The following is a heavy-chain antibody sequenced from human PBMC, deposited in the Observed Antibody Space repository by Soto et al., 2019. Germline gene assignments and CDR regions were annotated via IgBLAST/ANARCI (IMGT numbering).Heavy chain of an antibody. CDR2: IYHSGST. CDR3: AGELPGDYDY. CDR1: GGSISSGGYS. D-gene: IGHD4-17*01. Sequence: SENLSLTCAVSGGSISSGGYSWSWIRQPPGKGLEWIGYIYHSGSTYYNPSLKSRVTISVDRSKNQFSLKLSSVTAADTAVYYSAGELPGDYDYCGQGNLGTVSS. V-gene: IGHV4-30-2*01. J-gene: IGHJ4*02.